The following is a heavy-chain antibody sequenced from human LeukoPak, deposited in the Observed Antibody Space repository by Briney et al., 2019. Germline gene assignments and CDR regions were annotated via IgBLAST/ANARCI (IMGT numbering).Heavy chain of an antibody. CDR3: AKVSDGYNFLDDAFDI. CDR1: GFTFSSYG. CDR2: IRYDGSNK. J-gene: IGHJ3*02. V-gene: IGHV3-30*02. D-gene: IGHD5-24*01. Sequence: GGSLRLSCAASGFTFSSYGMHWVRQAPGKGLEWVAFIRYDGSNKYYADSVKGRFTISRDNSKNTLYLQMNSLRAEDTAVYYCAKVSDGYNFLDDAFDIWGQGTMVTVSS.